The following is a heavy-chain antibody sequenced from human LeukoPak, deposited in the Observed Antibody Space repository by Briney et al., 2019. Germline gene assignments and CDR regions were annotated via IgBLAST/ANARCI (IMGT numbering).Heavy chain of an antibody. D-gene: IGHD3-22*01. J-gene: IGHJ4*02. CDR1: GYTFTSYA. CDR3: ARVNYYDSSGYPGDFDY. CDR2: INAGNGNT. V-gene: IGHV1-3*01. Sequence: ASVKVSCKASGYTFTSYAMHWVRQAPGQRLEWMGWINAGNGNTKYSQKFQGRVTITRDTSASTAYMELSSLRSEDTAVYYCARVNYYDSSGYPGDFDYWGQGTLVTVSS.